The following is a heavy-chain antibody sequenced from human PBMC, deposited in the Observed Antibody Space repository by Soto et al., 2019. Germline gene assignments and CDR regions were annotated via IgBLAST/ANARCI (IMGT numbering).Heavy chain of an antibody. J-gene: IGHJ5*02. CDR3: ARGLGYDYVWGSYRYTVGGRSWFDP. Sequence: QVQLQQWGAGLLKPSETLSLTCAVYGGSFSGYYWSWIRQPPGKGLEWIGEINHSGSTNYNPSLKSPVTISVDTSKNQFSLKLSSVTAADTAVYYCARGLGYDYVWGSYRYTVGGRSWFDPWGQGTLDPVSS. D-gene: IGHD3-16*02. V-gene: IGHV4-34*01. CDR2: INHSGST. CDR1: GGSFSGYY.